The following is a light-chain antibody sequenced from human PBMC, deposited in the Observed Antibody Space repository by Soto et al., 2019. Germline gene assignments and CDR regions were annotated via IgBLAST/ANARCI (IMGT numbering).Light chain of an antibody. CDR1: NRDVGSYNL. Sequence: QSVLTQPASVSGSPGQSVTIACTGTNRDVGSYNLVSWYQQRPGEAPKLIISEVRNRPSGISYRFTGSKSGNTASLTISGLQAEDEADYYCSSYTTTRTLVFGGGTKLTVL. CDR3: SSYTTTRTLV. J-gene: IGLJ3*02. V-gene: IGLV2-14*01. CDR2: EVR.